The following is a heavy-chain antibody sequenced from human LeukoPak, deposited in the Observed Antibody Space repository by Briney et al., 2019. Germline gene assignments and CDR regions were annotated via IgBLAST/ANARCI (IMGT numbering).Heavy chain of an antibody. V-gene: IGHV1-2*02. CDR2: INPNSGGT. CDR3: ARVPYSSGTFDY. CDR1: GYTFTGYY. D-gene: IGHD6-19*01. Sequence: ASVKVSCKASGYTFTGYYMHWVRQAPGQGLEWMGWINPNSGGTNYAQKFQGRVTMTRDTSISTAYMELSRPRSDDTAVYYCARVPYSSGTFDYWGQGTLVTVSS. J-gene: IGHJ4*02.